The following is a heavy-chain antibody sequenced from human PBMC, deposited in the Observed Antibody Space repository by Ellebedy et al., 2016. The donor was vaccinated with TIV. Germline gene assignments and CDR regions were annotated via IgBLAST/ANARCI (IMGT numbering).Heavy chain of an antibody. Sequence: AASVKVSCKASGYTFTNYGISWVRQAPGQGLEWMGWLSGYNGNTYSAQKLQGRVTMTTDTSTSTAYMELRSLRSDDTAVYYCARFVDGDYEDYWGQGALVTVSS. D-gene: IGHD4-17*01. CDR3: ARFVDGDYEDY. CDR2: LSGYNGNT. V-gene: IGHV1-18*04. CDR1: GYTFTNYG. J-gene: IGHJ4*02.